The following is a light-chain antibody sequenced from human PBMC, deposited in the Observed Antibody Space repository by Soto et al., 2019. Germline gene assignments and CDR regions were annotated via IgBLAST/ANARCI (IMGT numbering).Light chain of an antibody. J-gene: IGKJ1*01. CDR1: QSISTW. Sequence: DIQMTQSPSTLSASVGDRVTITCRASQSISTWLAWYQQKAGKAPKLLIHDASSWESGVPSRFSGGGSGTEFTLTISSLQPDDFATYYCQQYNSYSGTFGQGTKVDIK. CDR3: QQYNSYSGT. CDR2: DAS. V-gene: IGKV1-5*01.